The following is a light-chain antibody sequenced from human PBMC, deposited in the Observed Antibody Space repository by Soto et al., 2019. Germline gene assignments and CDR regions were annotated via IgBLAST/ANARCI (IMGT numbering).Light chain of an antibody. CDR1: SSNIGSTYD. CDR2: GDT. CDR3: QSYEASPTAHYV. Sequence: QSVLTQPPSVSGAPGQRVTLSCTGSSSNIGSTYDVQWYQQLPGTAPKLLIHGDTDRPSGVPDRFSGSKSVTSASLAITGLQATDEAVYYSQSYEASPTAHYVFATGTKATVL. J-gene: IGLJ1*01. V-gene: IGLV1-40*01.